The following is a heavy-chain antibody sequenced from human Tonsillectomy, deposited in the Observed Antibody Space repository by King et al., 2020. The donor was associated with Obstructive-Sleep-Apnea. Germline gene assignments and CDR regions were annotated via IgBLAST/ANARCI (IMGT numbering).Heavy chain of an antibody. CDR3: ARVGPTDAFDI. V-gene: IGHV3-21*01. D-gene: IGHD1-26*01. Sequence: VQLVESGGGLVKPGGSLRLSCAASGFTFSSYSMNWVSQAPGKGLERGSSISSSSSYIYYADPVKGRFTISRDNAKNSLYLQMNSLSAEDTAVYYCARVGPTDAFDIWGQGTMVTVSS. CDR2: ISSSSSYI. CDR1: GFTFSSYS. J-gene: IGHJ3*02.